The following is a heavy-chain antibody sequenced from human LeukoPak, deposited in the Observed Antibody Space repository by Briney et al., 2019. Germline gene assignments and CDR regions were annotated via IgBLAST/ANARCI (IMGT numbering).Heavy chain of an antibody. CDR3: ARGGRVAATDTRIDY. CDR2: IIPIFGTA. J-gene: IGHJ4*02. CDR1: GGTFSSYA. D-gene: IGHD2-15*01. V-gene: IGHV1-69*01. Sequence: ASVKVSCKASGGTFSSYAISWVRQAPGQGLEWMGGIIPIFGTANYAQKFQGRVTITADESTSTAYMELSSLRSEDTAVYYCARGGRVAATDTRIDYWGRGTLVTVTS.